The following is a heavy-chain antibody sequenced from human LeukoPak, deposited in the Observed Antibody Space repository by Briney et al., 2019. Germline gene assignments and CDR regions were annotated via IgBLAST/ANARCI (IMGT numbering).Heavy chain of an antibody. V-gene: IGHV3-7*01. CDR1: QFTFSDYW. J-gene: IGHJ4*02. Sequence: GGSLRLSCAASQFTFSDYWMSWVRQAPGKGLEWVANIKQDGSEKYYVDSVKGRFTISRDNTKNSLYLQMNSLRVEDTAVYYCAKGKGYDDWGQGTLVTVSS. CDR3: AKGKGYDD. CDR2: IKQDGSEK. D-gene: IGHD5-12*01.